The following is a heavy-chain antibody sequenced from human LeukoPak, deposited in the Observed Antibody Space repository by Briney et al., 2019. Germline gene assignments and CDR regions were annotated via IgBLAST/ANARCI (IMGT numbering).Heavy chain of an antibody. Sequence: GGSLRLSCAASGFTVSNNYMSWVRQAPGKRLEWVSLIYSGGSTNYADSVKGRFTISRDNSKNTLYLQMNSLRVEDTAVYYCARDPPGIAASGSYVWGQGALVTVSS. D-gene: IGHD6-13*01. CDR1: GFTVSNNY. CDR3: ARDPPGIAASGSYV. CDR2: IYSGGST. V-gene: IGHV3-66*01. J-gene: IGHJ4*02.